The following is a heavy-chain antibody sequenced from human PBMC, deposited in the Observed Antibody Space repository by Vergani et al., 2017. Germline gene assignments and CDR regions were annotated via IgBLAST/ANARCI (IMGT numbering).Heavy chain of an antibody. CDR2: MNPDDGDT. V-gene: IGHV1-2*02. CDR1: GYTFSDYY. J-gene: IGHJ6*02. CDR3: ARDDARDQLLRWGMDV. D-gene: IGHD2-2*01. Sequence: QVQLVQSGTEVRKPGASVRVSCKASGYTFSDYYIHWVRQAPGQGPEWLGWMNPDDGDTMYAEKFKGRVTMTRVTSLSTGYMDLTRLTSDDTAVYYCARDDARDQLLRWGMDVWGQGTTVNVSS.